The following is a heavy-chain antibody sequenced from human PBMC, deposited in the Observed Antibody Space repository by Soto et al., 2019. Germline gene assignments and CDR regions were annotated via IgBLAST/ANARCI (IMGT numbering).Heavy chain of an antibody. CDR2: ISYDGSNK. D-gene: IGHD1-26*01. J-gene: IGHJ4*02. CDR3: AKDLHYQWELSFCWDY. CDR1: GFTFSSYG. V-gene: IGHV3-30*18. Sequence: QVQLVESGGGVVQPGRSLRLSCAASGFTFSSYGMHWVRQAPGKGLEWVAVISYDGSNKYYADSVKGRFTISRDNSKNTLYLQMNSLRAEDTAVYYCAKDLHYQWELSFCWDYWGQGTLVTVSS.